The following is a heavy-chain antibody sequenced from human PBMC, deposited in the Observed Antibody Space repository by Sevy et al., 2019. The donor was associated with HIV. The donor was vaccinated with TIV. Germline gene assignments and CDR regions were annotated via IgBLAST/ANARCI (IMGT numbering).Heavy chain of an antibody. Sequence: ASVKVSCQASGDTFSTYGLSWVRQAPGQGLEWMGGIIPIFGKPNYAQKFQDRVTITADESASKAYMELSSLRSEDTALDYCAREGGVATTGDHDAFDIWGHGTLVTVSS. CDR1: GDTFSTYG. J-gene: IGHJ3*02. CDR2: IIPIFGKP. CDR3: AREGGVATTGDHDAFDI. D-gene: IGHD7-27*01. V-gene: IGHV1-69*13.